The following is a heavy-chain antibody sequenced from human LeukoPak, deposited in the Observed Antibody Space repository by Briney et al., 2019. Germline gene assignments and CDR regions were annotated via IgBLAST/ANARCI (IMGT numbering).Heavy chain of an antibody. V-gene: IGHV3-7*01. CDR2: IKEAGSEK. D-gene: IGHD3-16*02. CDR1: GFTFSSYC. Sequence: GGSLRLSCAASGFTFSSYCMRWVRQAPGKGLEWVANIKEAGSEKYYVDSVKGRFTISRDNAKNSLYLQMNSLRAEDTAVYYCARVSRLGELSLYRHFDYWGQGTLVTVSS. J-gene: IGHJ4*02. CDR3: ARVSRLGELSLYRHFDY.